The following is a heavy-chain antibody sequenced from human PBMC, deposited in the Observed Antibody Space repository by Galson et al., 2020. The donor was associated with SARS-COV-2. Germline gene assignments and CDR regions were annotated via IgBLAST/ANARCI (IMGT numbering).Heavy chain of an antibody. D-gene: IGHD3-3*01. V-gene: IGHV4-59*08. CDR3: ARHDTSLGVVIPYLDD. J-gene: IGHJ4*02. CDR1: GGTISSYY. Sequence: TSETLSLTCTASGGTISSYYWSWIRQPPGKGLEWIGYIYYSGSTNYKPSTKSRGTISVDTTKNQISMKLSSVTAADTAVYYCARHDTSLGVVIPYLDDWGQGTLVTVSS. CDR2: IYYSGST.